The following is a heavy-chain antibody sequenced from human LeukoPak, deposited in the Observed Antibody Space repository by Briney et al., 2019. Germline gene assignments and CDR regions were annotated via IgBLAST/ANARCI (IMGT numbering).Heavy chain of an antibody. CDR3: AIVYCSSTSCFHWLDP. V-gene: IGHV1-18*01. CDR1: GYTFTSYG. D-gene: IGHD2-2*01. Sequence: ASVKVSCKASGYTFTSYGISWVRQAPGQGLEWMGWISAYNGNTNYAQKLQGRVTMTTDTSTSTAYMELRSLRSDDTAVYYCAIVYCSSTSCFHWLDPWGQGTLVTVSS. J-gene: IGHJ5*02. CDR2: ISAYNGNT.